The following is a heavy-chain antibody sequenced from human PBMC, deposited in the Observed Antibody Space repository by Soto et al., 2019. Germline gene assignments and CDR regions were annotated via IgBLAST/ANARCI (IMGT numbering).Heavy chain of an antibody. J-gene: IGHJ6*03. Sequence: GGSLRLSCAASGFTFSTYAMSWVRQAPGKGLEWVSTITTSGGSTSYAQKFQGRVTMTRDTSTSTVYMELSSLRSEDTAVYYCASGLSYYYYYMDVWGKGTTVTVSS. D-gene: IGHD1-26*01. CDR3: ASGLSYYYYYMDV. CDR1: GFTFSTYA. V-gene: IGHV3-23*01. CDR2: ITTSGGST.